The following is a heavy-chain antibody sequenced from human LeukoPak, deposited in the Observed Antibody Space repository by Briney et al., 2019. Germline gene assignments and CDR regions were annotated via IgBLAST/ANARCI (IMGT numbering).Heavy chain of an antibody. CDR2: ISGSGGST. CDR1: GFTFSNYA. D-gene: IGHD6-6*01. CDR3: ARGLYSSSP. Sequence: PGGSLRLSCAASGFTFSNYAMNSVRQAPGKGLEWVSAISGSGGSTYYADSVKGRFTISRDNSKNTLYLQVNSLRAEDTAVYYCARGLYSSSPWGQGILVTVSS. V-gene: IGHV3-23*01. J-gene: IGHJ4*02.